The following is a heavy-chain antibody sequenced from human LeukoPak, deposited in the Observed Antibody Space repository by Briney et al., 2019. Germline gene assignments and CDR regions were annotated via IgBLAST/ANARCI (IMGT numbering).Heavy chain of an antibody. CDR3: TSKITRIAARPNDAFDI. D-gene: IGHD6-6*01. Sequence: ASVKVSCKTSGYTFTGYYMHWVRQAPGQGLEWMGWINPNSGGTNYAQKFQGRVTMTRDTSISTAYMELSRLRSDDTAVYYCTSKITRIAARPNDAFDIWGQGTMVTVSS. CDR2: INPNSGGT. J-gene: IGHJ3*02. CDR1: GYTFTGYY. V-gene: IGHV1-2*02.